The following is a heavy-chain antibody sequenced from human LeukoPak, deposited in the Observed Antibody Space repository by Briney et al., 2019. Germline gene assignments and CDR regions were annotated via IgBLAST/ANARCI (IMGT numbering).Heavy chain of an antibody. Sequence: GGSLRLSCAASGLTFRSDSMNWGRQAPEKGLEWVSSISSSSSYIYYADSVKGRFTISRDNAKNSLYLQMNSLRAEDTAVYYCARVSDQLVLGPFDYWGQGTLVTVSS. J-gene: IGHJ4*02. CDR3: ARVSDQLVLGPFDY. V-gene: IGHV3-21*01. CDR2: ISSSSSYI. D-gene: IGHD2-2*01. CDR1: GLTFRSDS.